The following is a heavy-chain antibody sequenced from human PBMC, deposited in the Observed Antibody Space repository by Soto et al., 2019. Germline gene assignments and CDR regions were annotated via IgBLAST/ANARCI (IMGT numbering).Heavy chain of an antibody. CDR3: ASRSSGWYFDY. D-gene: IGHD6-19*01. Sequence: EVQLLESGGGLVQPGGSLRLSCAASGFTFSNYAMNWVRQAPGKGLEWVSVISGSGGSTYYADSVEGRFTISRDNSKNTLYLQMNSLRAEETAVYYCASRSSGWYFDYWGQGTLVTVSS. V-gene: IGHV3-23*01. CDR1: GFTFSNYA. CDR2: ISGSGGST. J-gene: IGHJ4*02.